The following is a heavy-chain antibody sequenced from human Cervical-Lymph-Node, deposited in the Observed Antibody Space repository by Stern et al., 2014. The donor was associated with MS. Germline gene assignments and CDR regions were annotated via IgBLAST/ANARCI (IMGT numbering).Heavy chain of an antibody. CDR2: INAGNGNP. J-gene: IGHJ4*02. CDR1: GYTFTRYA. CDR3: ATSQWLRYHYDY. V-gene: IGHV1-3*01. Sequence: QVQLVQSGAEVKKPGASVRLSCKASGYTFTRYAVHWVRQAPGQRLEWMGWINAGNGNPKYSQNFQGRVTMTRDTSASTDYMELSNLRSEDTAVYYCATSQWLRYHYDYWGQGSLVTVSS. D-gene: IGHD5-12*01.